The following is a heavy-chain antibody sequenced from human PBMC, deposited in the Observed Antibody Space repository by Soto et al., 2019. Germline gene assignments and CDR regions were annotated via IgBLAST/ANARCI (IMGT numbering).Heavy chain of an antibody. V-gene: IGHV4-31*11. J-gene: IGHJ6*02. CDR2: IYYSGST. CDR3: ARELRFGEDYYGMDV. Sequence: SETLSLTCAVSGDSISNSDYYWSWIRQPPGKGLEWIGYIYYSGSTYYNPSLKSRVTISVDTSKNQFSLKLSSVTAADTAVYYCARELRFGEDYYGMDVWGQGTTVTVSS. CDR1: GDSISNSDYY. D-gene: IGHD3-10*01.